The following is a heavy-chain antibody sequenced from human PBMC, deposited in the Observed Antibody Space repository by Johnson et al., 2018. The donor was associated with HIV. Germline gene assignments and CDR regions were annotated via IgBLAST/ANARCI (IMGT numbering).Heavy chain of an antibody. CDR2: GNT. CDR3: ARVWEGAFDI. J-gene: IGHJ3*02. Sequence: GNTYSADSVKGRFTISRDNSENTLYLQMNRLRAEDTAVYYCARVWEGAFDIWGQGTTVTVSS. V-gene: IGHV3-53*01. D-gene: IGHD1-26*01.